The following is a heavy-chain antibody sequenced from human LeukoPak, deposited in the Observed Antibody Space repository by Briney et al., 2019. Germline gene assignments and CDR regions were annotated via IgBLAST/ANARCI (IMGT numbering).Heavy chain of an antibody. Sequence: GGSLRLSRAASGFTFSDNYMSWIRQAPGKGLEGVSYISSSGSNIYYADSVKGRFTISRDNAKNSLYLQMNSLRDSDTDVYYCARSTGTLNFDYWGQGTRVTVSS. J-gene: IGHJ4*02. D-gene: IGHD6-13*01. CDR1: GFTFSDNY. V-gene: IGHV3-11*01. CDR3: ARSTGTLNFDY. CDR2: ISSSGSNI.